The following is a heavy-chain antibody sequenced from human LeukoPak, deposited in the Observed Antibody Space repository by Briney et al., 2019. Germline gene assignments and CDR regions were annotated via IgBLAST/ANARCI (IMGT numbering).Heavy chain of an antibody. CDR1: GYSFINSY. Sequence: ASVKVSCKASGYSFINSYISWVRQAPGQGLEWMGWISPYNGNTNYAQKFRNRVTMTTDSSTNTAYLEVRSLRSDDTAMYFCARYRIQLWLDSFDIWGQGTMVTVS. CDR2: ISPYNGNT. CDR3: ARYRIQLWLDSFDI. V-gene: IGHV1-18*01. J-gene: IGHJ3*02. D-gene: IGHD5-18*01.